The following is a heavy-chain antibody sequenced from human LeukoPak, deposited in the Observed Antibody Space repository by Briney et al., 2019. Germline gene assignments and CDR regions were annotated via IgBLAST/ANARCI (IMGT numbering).Heavy chain of an antibody. CDR2: IYPGDSDT. CDR1: GYSFTSYW. V-gene: IGHV5-51*01. D-gene: IGHD5-18*01. Sequence: PGESLKISCKGSGYSFTSYWIGWVRQMPGTGLEWMGIIYPGDSDTRYSPSFQGRVTISADKSISTAYLQWSSLKASDTAMYYCARLEDTAMGRDYYYYGMDVWGQGTTVTVSS. J-gene: IGHJ6*02. CDR3: ARLEDTAMGRDYYYYGMDV.